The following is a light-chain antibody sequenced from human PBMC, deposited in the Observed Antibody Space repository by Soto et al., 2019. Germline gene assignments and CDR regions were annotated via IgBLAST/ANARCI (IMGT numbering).Light chain of an antibody. Sequence: QSALTQPASVSGSPGQSITISCTGAISDVGGYNYASWYQHHPGKSPQLMIYDVSNRPSGVSNRFSGSKSGNTASLTISGLQAEDEADYYCSSYSTTSTLVFGTGTKAPS. CDR3: SSYSTTSTLV. CDR2: DVS. CDR1: ISDVGGYNY. J-gene: IGLJ1*01. V-gene: IGLV2-14*03.